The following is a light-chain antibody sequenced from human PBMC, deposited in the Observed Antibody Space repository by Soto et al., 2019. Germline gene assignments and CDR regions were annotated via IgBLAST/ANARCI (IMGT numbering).Light chain of an antibody. CDR1: QSVSSSY. CDR3: QPYGNSPLT. Sequence: EIVLTQSPGTLSLSPGERATLSCRASQSVSSSYLAWYQQKPGQAPRLLIYGASSRATGIPDRFSASGSGTDFTLTISRLEPEDFAVYYCQPYGNSPLTFGGGTKVEIK. V-gene: IGKV3-20*01. CDR2: GAS. J-gene: IGKJ4*01.